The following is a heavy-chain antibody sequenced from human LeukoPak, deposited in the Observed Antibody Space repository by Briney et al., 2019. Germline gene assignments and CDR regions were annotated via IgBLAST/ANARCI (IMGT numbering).Heavy chain of an antibody. V-gene: IGHV4-38-2*01. J-gene: IGHJ3*02. D-gene: IGHD6-19*01. CDR3: ARGATIAVAGQDDAFDI. Sequence: SETLSLTCAVSGYSISSGYYWGWIRQPPGKGLEWIGSIYHSGSTYYNPSLKGRVTISVDTSKNQFSLKLSSVTAADTAVYYCARGATIAVAGQDDAFDIWGQGTMVTVSS. CDR2: IYHSGST. CDR1: GYSISSGYY.